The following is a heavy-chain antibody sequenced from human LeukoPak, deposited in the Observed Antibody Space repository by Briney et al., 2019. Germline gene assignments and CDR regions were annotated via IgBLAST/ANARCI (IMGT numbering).Heavy chain of an antibody. V-gene: IGHV1-46*01. J-gene: IGHJ4*02. D-gene: IGHD5-18*01. CDR3: ARDDTAMALDY. Sequence: ASVKVSCKASGYTFTSYYMHRVRQAPGQGLEWMGIINPSGGSTSYAQKFQGRVTMTRDTSTSTVYMELSSLRSEDTAVYYCARDDTAMALDYWGQGTLVTVSS. CDR1: GYTFTSYY. CDR2: INPSGGST.